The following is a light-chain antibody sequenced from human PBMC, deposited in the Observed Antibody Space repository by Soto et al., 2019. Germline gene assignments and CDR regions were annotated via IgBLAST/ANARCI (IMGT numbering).Light chain of an antibody. CDR1: HSISGSF. CDR2: GAS. Sequence: EDVLKHSLGTLSLSPGERATLSCRASHSISGSFLAWYQQKPGQAPRLLLYGASIRATGIPDRFSGSESGTDFTLTISRLEPADFAVYYCQYYCSSSTFGQGTKVDI. CDR3: QYYCSSST. V-gene: IGKV3-20*01. J-gene: IGKJ1*01.